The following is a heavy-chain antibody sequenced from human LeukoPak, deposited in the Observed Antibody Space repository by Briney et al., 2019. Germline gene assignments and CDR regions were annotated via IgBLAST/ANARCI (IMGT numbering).Heavy chain of an antibody. CDR3: ARDKGQPLGWDNWFDP. Sequence: SQTLSLTCAISGDSVSSNSAAWNWIRQSPSRGLEWLGRTYYRSKWYNDYAVSVKSRITINPDTSENQFSLQLNSVTPEDTAVYYCARDKGQPLGWDNWFDPWGQGTLVTVSS. CDR1: GDSVSSNSAA. D-gene: IGHD7-27*01. CDR2: TYYRSKWYN. J-gene: IGHJ5*02. V-gene: IGHV6-1*01.